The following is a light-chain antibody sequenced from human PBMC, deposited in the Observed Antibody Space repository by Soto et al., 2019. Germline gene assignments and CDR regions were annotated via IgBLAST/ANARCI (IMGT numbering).Light chain of an antibody. Sequence: DVHMTPSPSAVSASVGDRVTITWRVSHTISSWLAWYHQKPWKAPKLLIYGASTFESAVPPRFSGSGSGTEFTLTISSLQPDDFATYYCQQYHSFSPWTFGQGTKVDI. CDR1: HTISSW. J-gene: IGKJ1*01. CDR2: GAS. CDR3: QQYHSFSPWT. V-gene: IGKV1-5*01.